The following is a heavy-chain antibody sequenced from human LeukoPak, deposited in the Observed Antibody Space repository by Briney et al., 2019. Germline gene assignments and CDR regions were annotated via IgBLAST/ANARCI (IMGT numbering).Heavy chain of an antibody. CDR2: ISGSGGST. J-gene: IGHJ3*02. CDR3: AKDFPGGYYSEDAFDI. CDR1: GFTFSSYA. Sequence: GSLRLSCAASGFTFSSYAMSWVRQAPGKGLEWVSAISGSGGSTYYADSVKGRFTISRGNSKNTLYLQMNSLRAEDTAVYYCAKDFPGGYYSEDAFDIWGQGTMVTVSS. D-gene: IGHD1-26*01. V-gene: IGHV3-23*01.